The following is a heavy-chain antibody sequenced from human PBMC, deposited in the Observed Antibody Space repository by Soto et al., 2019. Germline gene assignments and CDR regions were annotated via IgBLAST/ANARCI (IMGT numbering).Heavy chain of an antibody. CDR1: GYTFTSYY. J-gene: IGHJ4*02. Sequence: QVQLVQSGAEVKKPGASVKVSCKASGYTFTSYYIHWVRQAPGQGLEWMGIINTSGGSTTYAQKFQGRVTMTRDTSTSTVYMDLSSLRSEDTAVYYCARVYCSGGGCYGIDYWGQGTLVTVSS. CDR2: INTSGGST. V-gene: IGHV1-46*01. D-gene: IGHD2-15*01. CDR3: ARVYCSGGGCYGIDY.